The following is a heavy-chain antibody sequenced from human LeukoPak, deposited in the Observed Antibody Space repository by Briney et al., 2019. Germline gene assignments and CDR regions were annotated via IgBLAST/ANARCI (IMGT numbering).Heavy chain of an antibody. J-gene: IGHJ4*02. D-gene: IGHD3-22*01. Sequence: GASVKVSCKASGYTFTSYYMHWVRQAPGQGLEWMGIINPSGGSTSYAQKFQGRVTITRDTSTSTVYMELSSLRSEATAVYYCARDPYYYDSSGYYGHYDYWGQGTLVTVSS. CDR3: ARDPYYYDSSGYYGHYDY. CDR1: GYTFTSYY. CDR2: INPSGGST. V-gene: IGHV1-46*01.